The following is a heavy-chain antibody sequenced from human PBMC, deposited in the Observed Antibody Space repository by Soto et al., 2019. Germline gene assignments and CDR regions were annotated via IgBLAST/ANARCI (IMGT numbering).Heavy chain of an antibody. CDR2: ISAHNDNT. Sequence: QVHLVQSGAEVRKPGASAKVSCKGSGYTFTSYGIAWVRQAPGQGLEWMGWISAHNDNTNYAQKVQGRVTVTRDTSTSTAYMELRNLRSDDTAVYYGARGRYGDYWGQGALVTVSS. D-gene: IGHD1-1*01. J-gene: IGHJ4*02. CDR3: ARGRYGDY. V-gene: IGHV1-18*01. CDR1: GYTFTSYG.